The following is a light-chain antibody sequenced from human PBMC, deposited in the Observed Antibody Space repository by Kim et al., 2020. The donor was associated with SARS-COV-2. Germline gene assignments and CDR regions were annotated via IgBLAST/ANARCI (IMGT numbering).Light chain of an antibody. Sequence: ELTQPPSASGTPGQRVTISCSGSSSNVGSNYVYWYQQLPGTAPKLLIYRNNQRPSGDPDRLSGSKSGTSVSLAISGLRSEDEVDDYCAAWDDSLSGLWVFGGGTQLTVL. CDR3: AAWDDSLSGLWV. V-gene: IGLV1-47*01. J-gene: IGLJ3*02. CDR1: SSNVGSNY. CDR2: RNN.